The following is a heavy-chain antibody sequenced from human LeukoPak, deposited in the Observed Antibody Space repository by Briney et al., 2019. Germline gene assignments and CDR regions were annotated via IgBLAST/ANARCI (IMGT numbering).Heavy chain of an antibody. Sequence: GGSLRLSCAVSGFTISSYAMHWVRQAPGKGLEYVSAISSNGGSTYYANSVKGRFTISRDNSKNTLYLQMGSLRAEDMAVYYCARERARVGALHYYYYYMDVWGKGTTVTVSS. V-gene: IGHV3-64*01. CDR1: GFTISSYA. J-gene: IGHJ6*03. CDR3: ARERARVGALHYYYYYMDV. D-gene: IGHD1-26*01. CDR2: ISSNGGST.